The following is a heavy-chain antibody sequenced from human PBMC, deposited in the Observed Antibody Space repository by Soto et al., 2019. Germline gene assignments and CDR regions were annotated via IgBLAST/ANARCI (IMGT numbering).Heavy chain of an antibody. V-gene: IGHV3-74*01. J-gene: IGHJ3*02. CDR1: RFTFSTYW. CDR2: INSDGTGT. Sequence: EVQLVESGGGLVQPGGSLRLSCAASRFTFSTYWMHWVRQAPGKGLVWVSRINSDGTGTSYADSVKGRITISRDNAKNTLYLQMNSLRPEDTAVYYCAGDSSGYSYDAFDIWGQGTMVTVSS. CDR3: AGDSSGYSYDAFDI. D-gene: IGHD3-22*01.